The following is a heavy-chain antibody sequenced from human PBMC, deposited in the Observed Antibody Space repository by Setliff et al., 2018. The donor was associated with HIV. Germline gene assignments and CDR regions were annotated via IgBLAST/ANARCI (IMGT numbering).Heavy chain of an antibody. V-gene: IGHV3-7*01. J-gene: IGHJ6*02. CDR3: ARPTNIDTLYYGSQTFYMYYYGMDV. D-gene: IGHD1-26*01. CDR1: GFTFTNTW. Sequence: GGSLRLSCAASGFTFTNTWMSWVRQAPGKGLEWVANIKQDGSEEYYVESVKGRFTISRDNANNSLYLQMNSLRAEDTAVYYCARPTNIDTLYYGSQTFYMYYYGMDVWGQGTTVTVSS. CDR2: IKQDGSEE.